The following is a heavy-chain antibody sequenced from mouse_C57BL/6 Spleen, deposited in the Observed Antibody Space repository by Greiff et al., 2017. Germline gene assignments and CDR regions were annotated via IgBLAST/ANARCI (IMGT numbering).Heavy chain of an antibody. CDR3: ARAPYGSSYGFAY. CDR1: GYTFTSYW. D-gene: IGHD1-1*01. Sequence: QVQLQQPGPELVMPGASVKLSCKASGYTFTSYWMHWVQQRPGQGLEWIGEIDPSDSYTNYNQKFKGKSTLTVDKSASTAYMQLSSLTSEDSAVYYCARAPYGSSYGFAYWGQGTLVTVSA. CDR2: IDPSDSYT. V-gene: IGHV1-69*01. J-gene: IGHJ3*01.